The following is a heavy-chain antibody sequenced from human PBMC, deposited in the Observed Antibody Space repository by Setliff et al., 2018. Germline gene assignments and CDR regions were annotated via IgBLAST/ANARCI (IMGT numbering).Heavy chain of an antibody. J-gene: IGHJ6*02. V-gene: IGHV1-69*13. D-gene: IGHD3-22*01. CDR2: IIPIFGTA. Sequence: AVKVSCKASGGTFSSYAISWVRQAPGQGLEWMGGIIPIFGTADYAQKFQGRVTITADESTSTAYMELSSLRSEDTAVYYCARANYYDSSGHSVYGMDVWGQGTTVTVSS. CDR1: GGTFSSYA. CDR3: ARANYYDSSGHSVYGMDV.